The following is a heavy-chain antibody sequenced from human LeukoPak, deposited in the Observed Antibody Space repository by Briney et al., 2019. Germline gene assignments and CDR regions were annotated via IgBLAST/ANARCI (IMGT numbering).Heavy chain of an antibody. V-gene: IGHV3-30*18. CDR2: ISYDGSNK. CDR1: GFTFSSYG. Sequence: GGSLRLSCAASGFTFSSYGMHWVRQAPGRGLEWVAVISYDGSNKYYADSVKGRFTISRDNSKNTLYLQMNSLRAEDSAVYYCANGGGHTAMKTYYFVYWGQGTLVTVSS. CDR3: ANGGGHTAMKTYYFVY. D-gene: IGHD5-18*01. J-gene: IGHJ4*02.